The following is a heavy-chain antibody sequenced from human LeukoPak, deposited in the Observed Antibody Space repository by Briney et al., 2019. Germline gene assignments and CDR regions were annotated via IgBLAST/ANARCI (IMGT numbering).Heavy chain of an antibody. D-gene: IGHD3-3*01. CDR1: AYTFTVYC. CDR2: INPICGGT. CDR3: ARVSRRITHFGVGENGY. J-gene: IGHJ4*02. Sequence: ASVKVSCKASAYTFTVYCMHWERQAPAQGLELMGFINPICGGTDYAQKFRGRETMTRDTSISTGYMELSRLRSEDTAVYYCARVSRRITHFGVGENGYWGQGTLVTVSS. V-gene: IGHV1-2*02.